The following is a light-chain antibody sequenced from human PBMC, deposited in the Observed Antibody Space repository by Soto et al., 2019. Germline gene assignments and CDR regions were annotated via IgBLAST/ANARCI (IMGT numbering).Light chain of an antibody. Sequence: DIQMTQSPRTLSASEADRVPLTCRASQSISSWLAWYQQKPGKAPKLLIYDASSLESGVPSRFSGSGSGTEFTLTISSLQPDDFATYYCQQYNSYSRTFGQGTKVDIK. CDR2: DAS. CDR3: QQYNSYSRT. V-gene: IGKV1-5*01. J-gene: IGKJ1*01. CDR1: QSISSW.